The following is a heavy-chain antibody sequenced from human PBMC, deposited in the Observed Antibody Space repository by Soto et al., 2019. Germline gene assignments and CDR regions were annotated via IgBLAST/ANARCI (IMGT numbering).Heavy chain of an antibody. CDR1: GFTVSSNY. J-gene: IGHJ3*02. Sequence: GGSLRLSCAASGFTVSSNYMSWVRQAPGKGLEWVSVIYSGGSTYYADSVKGRFTISRDNSKNTLYLQMNSLRAEDTAVYDCARDFMPPDAFDIWGQGTMVTVSS. V-gene: IGHV3-53*01. CDR2: IYSGGST. D-gene: IGHD2-2*01. CDR3: ARDFMPPDAFDI.